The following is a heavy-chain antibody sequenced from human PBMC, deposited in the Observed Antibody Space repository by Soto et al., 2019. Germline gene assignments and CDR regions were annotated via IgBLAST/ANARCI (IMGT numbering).Heavy chain of an antibody. CDR3: AKDITFGAVIVPGAFDI. Sequence: GRSLRLSCAASGFTFSSYAMSWVPQAPGKGLEWVSAIRGSGGSTYYADSVKGRFTISRDNSKNTLYLQMNSLSAEDTAVYYCAKDITFGAVIVPGAFDIWGQGTMVTVSS. V-gene: IGHV3-23*01. CDR2: IRGSGGST. D-gene: IGHD3-16*02. CDR1: GFTFSSYA. J-gene: IGHJ3*02.